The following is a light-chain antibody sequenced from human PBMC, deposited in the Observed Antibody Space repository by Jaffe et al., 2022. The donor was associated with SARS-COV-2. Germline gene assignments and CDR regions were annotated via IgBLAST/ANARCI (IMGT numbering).Light chain of an antibody. CDR2: KAS. CDR1: QNIRNW. V-gene: IGKV1-5*03. CDR3: QQDNTD. J-gene: IGKJ4*01. Sequence: DIQMTQSPSTVSASVGDRVIITCRASQNIRNWLAWYQQKPGKAPKVLIYKASSLESGVPSRFSGSGYGTEFTLTISSLQPDDFATYYCQQDNTDFGGGTKVEIK.